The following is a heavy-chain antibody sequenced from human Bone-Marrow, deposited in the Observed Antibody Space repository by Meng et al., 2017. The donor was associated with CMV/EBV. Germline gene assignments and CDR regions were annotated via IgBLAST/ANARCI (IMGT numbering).Heavy chain of an antibody. Sequence: SETLSLTCTVSGGSISSGDNYWSWLRQPPGKGLEWIGYIYYSGSTYYNPSLKSRVTISVDTSKNQFSLKLSSVNAADTAVYYCARNLLPDYYDSSGYYYSYDAFDIWGQGTMVTVSS. CDR2: IYYSGST. J-gene: IGHJ3*02. CDR1: GGSISSGDNY. CDR3: ARNLLPDYYDSSGYYYSYDAFDI. V-gene: IGHV4-30-4*08. D-gene: IGHD3-22*01.